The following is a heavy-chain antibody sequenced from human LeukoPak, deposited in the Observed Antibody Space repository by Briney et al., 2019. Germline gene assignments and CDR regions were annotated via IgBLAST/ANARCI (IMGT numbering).Heavy chain of an antibody. CDR3: ARVFRGGSGSYRGNYFDY. Sequence: SETLSLTCTVSGGSISSYYWSWIRQPPGKGLELIGYIYYSGSTNYNPSLKSRVTISVDTSKNQFSLKLSSVTAADTAVYYCARVFRGGSGSYRGNYFDYWGQGTLVTVSS. J-gene: IGHJ4*02. D-gene: IGHD3-10*01. CDR2: IYYSGST. V-gene: IGHV4-59*01. CDR1: GGSISSYY.